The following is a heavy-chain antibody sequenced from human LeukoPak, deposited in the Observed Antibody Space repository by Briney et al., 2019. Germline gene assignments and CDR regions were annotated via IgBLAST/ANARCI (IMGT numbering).Heavy chain of an antibody. J-gene: IGHJ4*02. CDR1: GFTFSSYW. CDR2: TSSDLNVK. CDR3: AREGYYGSGSPPSLYFDY. Sequence: GGSLTLSCAASGFTFSSYWMHWVRQTPGKGLEWVAVTSSDLNVKLYADSVKGRFTISRDNSRSTLYLQMNSLRPEDTAIYYCAREGYYGSGSPPSLYFDYWGQGTLVTVSS. V-gene: IGHV3-30*03. D-gene: IGHD3-10*01.